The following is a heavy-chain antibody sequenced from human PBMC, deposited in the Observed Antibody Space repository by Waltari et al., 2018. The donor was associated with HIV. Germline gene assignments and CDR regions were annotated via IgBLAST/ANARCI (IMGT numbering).Heavy chain of an antibody. V-gene: IGHV1-46*01. CDR2: INPGGGST. CDR3: ARSTVTTPHDY. Sequence: QVQLVQSGAEVKKPGASVKVSCKASGYTFTSYYMHWVRQAPGQGLEWMGIINPGGGSTSYAQKFQGRVTMTRDTSTSTVYMELSSLRSEDTAVYYCARSTVTTPHDYWGQGTLVTVSS. CDR1: GYTFTSYY. J-gene: IGHJ4*02. D-gene: IGHD4-4*01.